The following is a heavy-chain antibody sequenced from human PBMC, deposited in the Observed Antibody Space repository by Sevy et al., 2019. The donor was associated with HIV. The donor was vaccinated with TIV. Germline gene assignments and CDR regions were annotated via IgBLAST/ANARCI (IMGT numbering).Heavy chain of an antibody. CDR2: IIPIFGTA. CDR3: AIGIEYSSSLVGVFSWFDP. CDR1: GGTFSSYA. J-gene: IGHJ5*02. Sequence: ASVKVSCKASGGTFSSYAISWVRQAPGQGLEWMGGIIPIFGTANYAQKFQGRVTITADESTSTAYMELSSLRSEDTAVYYCAIGIEYSSSLVGVFSWFDPWGQGTLVTVSS. V-gene: IGHV1-69*13. D-gene: IGHD6-6*01.